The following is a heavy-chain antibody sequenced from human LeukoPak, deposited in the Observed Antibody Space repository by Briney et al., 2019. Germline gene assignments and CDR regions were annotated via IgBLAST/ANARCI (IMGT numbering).Heavy chain of an antibody. D-gene: IGHD4-17*01. V-gene: IGHV4-59*08. CDR2: ISYSGNT. CDR3: AKRIIEARDNGDSNWLDP. CDR1: GDSITNSY. J-gene: IGHJ5*01. Sequence: SETLSLTCTVSGDSITNSYWNWIRQPQGGGLEWIGRISYSGNTNYNPSLKSRVIISRDTSKNQFSLELTSVTAADTAVYYCAKRIIEARDNGDSNWLDPWGQGILVTVSS.